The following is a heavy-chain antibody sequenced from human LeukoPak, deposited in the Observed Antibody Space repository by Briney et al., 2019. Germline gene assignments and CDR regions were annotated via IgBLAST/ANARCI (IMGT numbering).Heavy chain of an antibody. CDR1: GYSFTDYY. CDR3: ARADFIDAGPYLIGP. Sequence: ASVRVSCKTSGYSFTDYYIHWVRQAPGQGLEWMGWINTKSGRTSSARKFQGRVTMTRDPSITTVYMNMAWLTSDDAAIYFCARADFIDAGPYLIGPWGQGTLVTVSS. J-gene: IGHJ5*02. D-gene: IGHD3-3*01. CDR2: INTKSGRT. V-gene: IGHV1-2*02.